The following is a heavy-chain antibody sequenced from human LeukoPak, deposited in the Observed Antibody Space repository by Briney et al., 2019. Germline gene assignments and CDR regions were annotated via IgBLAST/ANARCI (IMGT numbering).Heavy chain of an antibody. V-gene: IGHV4-59*01. CDR1: GGSISSYY. CDR2: IYYSGST. D-gene: IGHD4-17*01. Sequence: SETLSLTCTVSGGSISSYYWSWIRQPPGKGLEWIGYIYYSGSTNYNPSLKSRVTISVDTSKNQFSLKLSSVTAADTAVYYCARSFDYGDPFDYWGQGTLVTVSS. J-gene: IGHJ4*02. CDR3: ARSFDYGDPFDY.